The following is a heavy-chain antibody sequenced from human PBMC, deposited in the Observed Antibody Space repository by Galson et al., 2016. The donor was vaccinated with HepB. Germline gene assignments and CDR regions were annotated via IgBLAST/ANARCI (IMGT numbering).Heavy chain of an antibody. J-gene: IGHJ4*02. V-gene: IGHV3-53*01. D-gene: IGHD3-3*01. Sequence: SLRLSCAASRFTVGSNYMSWVRQAPGQGLAWVSVFYSGDTTSYADSVKGRFTISRDNSKNTLYLQMNSLRAKDTAVYYCASIVYLGCAYYIWGQGTLVAVSS. CDR3: ASIVYLGCAYYI. CDR1: RFTVGSNY. CDR2: FYSGDTT.